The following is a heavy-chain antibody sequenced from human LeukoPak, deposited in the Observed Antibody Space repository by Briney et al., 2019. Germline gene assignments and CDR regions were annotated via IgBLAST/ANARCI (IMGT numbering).Heavy chain of an antibody. V-gene: IGHV1-2*02. D-gene: IGHD3-16*01. Sequence: ASVKVSCKASGYTFTGYYMHWVRQAPGQGLEWMGWINPNSGGTNYAQKFQGRVTMTRDTSISTAYMELSRLRFDDTAVYYCAREGSMITFGEVKGAFDIWGQGTMVTVSS. J-gene: IGHJ3*02. CDR3: AREGSMITFGEVKGAFDI. CDR1: GYTFTGYY. CDR2: INPNSGGT.